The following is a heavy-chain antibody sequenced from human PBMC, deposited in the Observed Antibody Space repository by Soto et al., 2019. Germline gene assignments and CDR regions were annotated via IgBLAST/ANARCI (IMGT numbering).Heavy chain of an antibody. V-gene: IGHV3-30-3*01. CDR1: GFTFSSYA. J-gene: IGHJ6*02. CDR3: ARYRWQWLGYYSGIDV. D-gene: IGHD6-19*01. Sequence: QVQLVESGGGVVQPGRSLRLSCAASGFTFSSYAMHWVRQAPGKGLEWVAVISYDGSNQYYADSVKGRFTIYRDNSKNTLYLQMNSLSAEDTALYYCARYRWQWLGYYSGIDVWGQGTTVTVSS. CDR2: ISYDGSNQ.